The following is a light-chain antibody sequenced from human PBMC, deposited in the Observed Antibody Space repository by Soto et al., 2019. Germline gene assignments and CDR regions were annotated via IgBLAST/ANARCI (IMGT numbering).Light chain of an antibody. CDR3: QSYDSSLRGWV. J-gene: IGLJ3*02. Sequence: QSVLTQPPSVSGAPGQRVTISCTGSSSSIGAGFDVHWYQQLPGTSPKLLIYGNTNRPSGVPDRFSGSKSGTSASLAITGLQAEDGADYYCQSYDSSLRGWVFGGGTKVTVL. CDR2: GNT. V-gene: IGLV1-40*01. CDR1: SSSIGAGFD.